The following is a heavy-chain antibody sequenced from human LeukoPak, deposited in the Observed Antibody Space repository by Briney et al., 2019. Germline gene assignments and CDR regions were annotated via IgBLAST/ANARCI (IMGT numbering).Heavy chain of an antibody. V-gene: IGHV4-34*01. CDR3: ARRKEIAVAGTWGG. CDR1: GGSFSGYY. D-gene: IGHD6-19*01. J-gene: IGHJ4*02. CDR2: INHSGST. Sequence: SETLSLTCAVYGGSFSGYYWSWIRQPPGKGLEWIGEINHSGSTNYNPSLKSRVTISVDTSKNQFSLKLSSVTAADTAVYYCARRKEIAVAGTWGGWGQGTLVTVSS.